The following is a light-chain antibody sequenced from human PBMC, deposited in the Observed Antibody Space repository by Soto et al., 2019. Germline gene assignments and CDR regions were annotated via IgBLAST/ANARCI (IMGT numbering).Light chain of an antibody. V-gene: IGKV3-20*01. CDR1: QSVSNNY. J-gene: IGKJ4*01. Sequence: EIVLTQSPATLSAFPGDRVTLSCRASQSVSNNYLAWYQQKPGQAPRLLIYGASNRATGIPDRFSGSGSGTDFTLTISRLEPEDFAVYHCQQYGDSPLTFGGGTKVDIK. CDR3: QQYGDSPLT. CDR2: GAS.